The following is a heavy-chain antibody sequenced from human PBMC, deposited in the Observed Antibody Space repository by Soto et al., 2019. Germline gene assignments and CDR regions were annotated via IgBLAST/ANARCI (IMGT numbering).Heavy chain of an antibody. CDR2: LYYGRSA. V-gene: IGHV4-59*01. Sequence: QVQLQESGPGLVKPSETLSLTCAVSGDSISSYYCMWIRQPPGKGLESIGYLYYGRSANYNPSLKRRVTLSVDTSTNQCTLTLSSMTAADTAVYYCALRSMAVVPEYWGQGTLVTVSS. J-gene: IGHJ4*02. D-gene: IGHD3-22*01. CDR1: GDSISSYY. CDR3: ALRSMAVVPEY.